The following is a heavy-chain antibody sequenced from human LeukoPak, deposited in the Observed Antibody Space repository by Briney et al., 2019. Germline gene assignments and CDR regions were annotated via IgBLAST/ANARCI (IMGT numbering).Heavy chain of an antibody. V-gene: IGHV4-34*01. CDR2: INHSGST. CDR1: GGSFSGYY. CDR3: ARGRGDCSGGSCYKYYFDY. D-gene: IGHD2-15*01. J-gene: IGHJ4*02. Sequence: SETLSLTCAVYGGSFSGYYWSWVRQPPGKGLEWIGEINHSGSTNYNPSLKSRVTISVDTSKNQFSLKLSSVTAADTAVYYCARGRGDCSGGSCYKYYFDYWGQGTLVTVSS.